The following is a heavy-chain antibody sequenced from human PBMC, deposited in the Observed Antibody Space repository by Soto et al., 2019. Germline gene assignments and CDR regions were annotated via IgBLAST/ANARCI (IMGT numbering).Heavy chain of an antibody. CDR2: IWYDGSNK. J-gene: IGHJ3*02. D-gene: IGHD3-22*01. CDR3: ARSRPNYYDSSGYYLEGAFDI. CDR1: GFTFSSYG. Sequence: PGGSLRLSCAASGFTFSSYGMHWVRQAPGKGLEWVAVIWYDGSNKYYADSVKGRFTIYRDNSKNTLYLQMNSLRAEDTAVYYCARSRPNYYDSSGYYLEGAFDIWGQGTMVTVSS. V-gene: IGHV3-33*01.